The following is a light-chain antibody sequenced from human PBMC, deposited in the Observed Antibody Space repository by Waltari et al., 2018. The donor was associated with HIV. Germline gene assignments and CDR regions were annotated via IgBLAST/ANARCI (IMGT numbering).Light chain of an antibody. CDR1: QSVSSSY. J-gene: IGKJ2*01. V-gene: IGKV3-20*01. Sequence: EIVLTQSPGTLSLSPGERATLSCRASQSVSSSYLAWYQQKPGQAPKLLIYWASTREPGVPDRFSGSGSGTDFTLTISSLQAEDVAVYYCQQHYSPPYTFGQGTKLEIK. CDR2: WAS. CDR3: QQHYSPPYT.